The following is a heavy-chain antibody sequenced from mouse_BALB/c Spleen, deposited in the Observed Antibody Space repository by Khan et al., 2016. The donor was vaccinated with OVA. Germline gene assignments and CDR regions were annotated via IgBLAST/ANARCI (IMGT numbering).Heavy chain of an antibody. V-gene: IGHV2-3*01. J-gene: IGHJ4*01. CDR3: AKDRGYYAVDY. CDR1: GFSLTSYG. CDR2: IWGDGNT. Sequence: QVQLQQSGPGLVAPSQSLSITCTVSGFSLTSYGVSWVRQPPGKGLEWLGVIWGDGNTNFHSALRSRLSISKDNSKSQVFLKLISVQTDDTATYYCAKDRGYYAVDYWGQGTSVTVSS.